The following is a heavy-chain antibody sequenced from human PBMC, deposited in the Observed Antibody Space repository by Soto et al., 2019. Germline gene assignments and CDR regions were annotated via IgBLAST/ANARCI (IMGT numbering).Heavy chain of an antibody. CDR3: ARRVSVYYFDY. CDR1: GGSISSSSYY. V-gene: IGHV4-39*01. Sequence: SETLSLTCSVSGGSISSSSYYWDWIRQPPGKGPEWIGNIYYSGGTYYNPSLKSRVTISVDTSKNQFSLKLASVTAADTAVYFCARRVSVYYFDYWGQGALVTVSS. CDR2: IYYSGGT. D-gene: IGHD2-8*01. J-gene: IGHJ4*02.